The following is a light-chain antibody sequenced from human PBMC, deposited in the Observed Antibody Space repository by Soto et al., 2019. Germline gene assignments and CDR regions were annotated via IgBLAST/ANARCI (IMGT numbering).Light chain of an antibody. CDR3: SSYAGSITWV. V-gene: IGLV2-23*02. J-gene: IGLJ2*01. CDR2: EVT. CDR1: SSDVGSYNL. Sequence: ALTQPASVSGSPGQSITISCTGTSSDVGSYNLVSWYQQHPGKAPKLMIYEVTKRPSGVSNRFSGSKSGNTASLTISGLQAEDEADYYCSSYAGSITWVFGGGTKLTVL.